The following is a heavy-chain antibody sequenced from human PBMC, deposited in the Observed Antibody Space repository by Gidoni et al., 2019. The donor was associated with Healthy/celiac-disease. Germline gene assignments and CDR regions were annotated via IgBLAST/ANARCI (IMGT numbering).Heavy chain of an antibody. J-gene: IGHJ6*02. Sequence: QVQLQESGPGLVKPSQTLSLTCTVSGGSISSAGYYWSWIRQHPGKGLEWIGYIYYSGSTYYNPSLKSRVTISVDTSKNQFSLKLSSVTAADTAVYYCARDSARYYYDSSGYPHYYYYGMDVWGQGTTVTVSS. CDR2: IYYSGST. CDR3: ARDSARYYYDSSGYPHYYYYGMDV. V-gene: IGHV4-31*03. CDR1: GGSISSAGYY. D-gene: IGHD3-22*01.